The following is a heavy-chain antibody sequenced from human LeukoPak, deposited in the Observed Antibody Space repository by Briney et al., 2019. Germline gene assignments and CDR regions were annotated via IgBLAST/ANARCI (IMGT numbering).Heavy chain of an antibody. CDR1: GYSFTNYW. D-gene: IGHD6-19*01. Sequence: RGALQISCKVSGYSFTNYWIGWVRRMPGKGGEWMGVIYPVASETRYSPSLQGQVTISAAKSLDTAYLQWSSLKASDTAMYFCARPYSTGWPYSFEYWGQGTLVTVSS. V-gene: IGHV5-51*01. J-gene: IGHJ4*02. CDR3: ARPYSTGWPYSFEY. CDR2: IYPVASET.